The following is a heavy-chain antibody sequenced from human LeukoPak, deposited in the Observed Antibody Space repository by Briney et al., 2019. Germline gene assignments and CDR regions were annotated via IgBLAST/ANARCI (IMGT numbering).Heavy chain of an antibody. CDR3: ARVAVAALSYFDY. D-gene: IGHD6-13*01. CDR2: IYYSGSP. CDR1: GDSINSGGHY. J-gene: IGHJ4*02. V-gene: IGHV4-31*03. Sequence: SETLSLTCTVSGDSINSGGHYWTWIRQHPGKGPECIGHIYYSGSPSYNPSLKSRVTISIDTSKNQFSLKLSSVTAADTAVYYCARVAVAALSYFDYWGQGTLVTVSS.